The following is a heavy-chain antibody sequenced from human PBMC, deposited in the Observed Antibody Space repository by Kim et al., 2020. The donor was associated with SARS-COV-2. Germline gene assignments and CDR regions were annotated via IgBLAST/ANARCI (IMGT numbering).Heavy chain of an antibody. D-gene: IGHD2-15*01. J-gene: IGHJ4*02. CDR2: ISGGGDKT. CDR1: GFTFSNFG. V-gene: IGHV3-23*01. Sequence: GGSLRLSCAASGFTFSNFGMSWVRQAPGKGLERVSGISGGGDKTAYADSVKGRFTISRDNSKNTLYLQMNSLRAEDTAIYYCAKKVPGGFFPFDFWGQGT. CDR3: AKKVPGGFFPFDF.